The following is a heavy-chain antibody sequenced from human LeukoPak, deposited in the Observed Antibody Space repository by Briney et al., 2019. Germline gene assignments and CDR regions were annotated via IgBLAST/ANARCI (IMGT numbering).Heavy chain of an antibody. CDR2: IIPIFGTA. V-gene: IGHV1-69*13. J-gene: IGHJ6*03. Sequence: SVKVSCKASGGTFSSYAISWVRQAPGQGLEWMGGIIPIFGTANYAQKFQGRVTITADESTSTAYMELSSLRSEDTAVYYCARVDSSSKYYYYYMDVWGKGTTVTVSS. D-gene: IGHD6-6*01. CDR1: GGTFSSYA. CDR3: ARVDSSSKYYYYYMDV.